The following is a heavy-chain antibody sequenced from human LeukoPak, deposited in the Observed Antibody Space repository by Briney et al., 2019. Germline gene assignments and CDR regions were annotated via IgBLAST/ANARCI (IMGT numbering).Heavy chain of an antibody. CDR1: GVSFNDYY. V-gene: IGHV4-34*01. CDR2: INHSGYT. Sequence: PSETLSLTCAVSGVSFNDYYWSWVRQTPGRGLEWIGEINHSGYTNDSPSLKSRVSLSIDTSTKQFSLHLRSVTVADTGIYYCTRMTTGHDYWGQGTLVTASS. J-gene: IGHJ4*02. CDR3: TRMTTGHDY. D-gene: IGHD4-17*01.